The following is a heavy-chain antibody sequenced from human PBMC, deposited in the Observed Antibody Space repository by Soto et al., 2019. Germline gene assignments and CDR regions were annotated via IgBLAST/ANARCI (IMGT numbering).Heavy chain of an antibody. Sequence: SETLSLTCTVSGGSISSGGYYWSWIRQHPGKGLEWIGYIYYSGSTYYNPSLKSRVTISVDTSKNQFSLKLSSVTAADTAVYYCAREPLRDYDSSGYYSDYWGQGTLVTVSS. D-gene: IGHD3-22*01. J-gene: IGHJ4*02. V-gene: IGHV4-31*03. CDR3: AREPLRDYDSSGYYSDY. CDR2: IYYSGST. CDR1: GGSISSGGYY.